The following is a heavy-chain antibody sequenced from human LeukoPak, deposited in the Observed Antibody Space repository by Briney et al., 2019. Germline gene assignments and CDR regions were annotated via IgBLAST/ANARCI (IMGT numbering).Heavy chain of an antibody. V-gene: IGHV3-7*01. J-gene: IGHJ6*03. Sequence: GGSLRLSCAASGFTFSSYWMSWVRQAPGKGLEWVANIKQDGSEKYYVDSVKGRFTISRDNAKNSLYLQMNSLRAEDTAVYYCARRRYYDILTGYYLPQDYMDVWGKGTTVTVSS. CDR2: IKQDGSEK. CDR3: ARRRYYDILTGYYLPQDYMDV. CDR1: GFTFSSYW. D-gene: IGHD3-9*01.